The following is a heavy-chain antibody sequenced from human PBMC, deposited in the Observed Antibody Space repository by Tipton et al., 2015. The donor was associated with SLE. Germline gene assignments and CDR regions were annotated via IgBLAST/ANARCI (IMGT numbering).Heavy chain of an antibody. CDR2: ISYSGST. J-gene: IGHJ3*02. Sequence: TLSLTCTVSGGSISSSSYYWGWIRQPPGKGLEWIGSISYSGSTYYNPSLKSRVALSVDASNNQFSLKLTSVTAADTAVYYCARARWYSSGSAMGDAFDIWGQGTMVTVSS. V-gene: IGHV4-39*07. CDR3: ARARWYSSGSAMGDAFDI. D-gene: IGHD6-19*01. CDR1: GGSISSSSYY.